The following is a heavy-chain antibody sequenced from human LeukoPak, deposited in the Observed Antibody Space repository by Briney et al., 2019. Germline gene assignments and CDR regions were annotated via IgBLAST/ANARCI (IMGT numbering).Heavy chain of an antibody. CDR3: VRENWNYVRGPRPMAAYDY. Sequence: PGGSLRLSCAASGFNFNTYSMNWVRQAPGKGLEWVSGMRSSGDDIYYADSVKGRFIISRDNANNTLFLQMSSLRAEDTALYYGVRENWNYVRGPRPMAAYDYWGQGTLVTVSS. CDR2: MRSSGDDI. V-gene: IGHV3-21*06. CDR1: GFNFNTYS. J-gene: IGHJ4*02. D-gene: IGHD1-7*01.